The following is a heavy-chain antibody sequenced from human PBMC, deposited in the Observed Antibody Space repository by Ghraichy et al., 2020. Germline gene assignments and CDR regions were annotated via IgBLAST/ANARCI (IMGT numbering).Heavy chain of an antibody. D-gene: IGHD1-26*01. CDR3: ARAYTGTYYSLPDF. V-gene: IGHV3-20*04. J-gene: IGHJ4*02. CDR2: INYNGGFT. CDR1: GFIFRDHG. Sequence: GGSLRLSCAASGFIFRDHGMAWVRQGPGKGLEWVAGINYNGGFTNYADSVKGRFTISRDNTKNALFLQIDSLGVDDTAFYYCARAYTGTYYSLPDFWGQGTLITVSS.